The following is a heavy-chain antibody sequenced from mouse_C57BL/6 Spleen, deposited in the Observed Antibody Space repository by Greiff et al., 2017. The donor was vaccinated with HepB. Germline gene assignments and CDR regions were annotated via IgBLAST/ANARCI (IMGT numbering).Heavy chain of an antibody. D-gene: IGHD1-1*01. V-gene: IGHV1-82*01. J-gene: IGHJ1*03. Sequence: QVQLQQSGPELVKPGASVKISCKASGYAFSSSWMNWVKQRPGKGLEWIGRIYPGDGDTNYNGKFKGKATLTADKSSSTAYMQLSSLTSEDSAVYFWARSPYGSNWYFDVWGTGTTVTVSS. CDR2: IYPGDGDT. CDR3: ARSPYGSNWYFDV. CDR1: GYAFSSSW.